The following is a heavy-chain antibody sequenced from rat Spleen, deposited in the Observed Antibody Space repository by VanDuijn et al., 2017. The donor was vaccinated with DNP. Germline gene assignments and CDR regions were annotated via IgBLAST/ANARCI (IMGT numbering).Heavy chain of an antibody. J-gene: IGHJ4*01. V-gene: IGHV3-3*01. CDR3: ARWPGYNPPYAMDA. Sequence: EVQLQESGPGLVEPSQSLSLTCSVTGYSITSCCRWTWIRKFPGHKLEWMGYINSAGSTNYNLSLKGRISITSDTSKNQLFLQVNSVTTEDTATYHCARWPGYNPPYAMDAWGQGTSVTVSS. D-gene: IGHD1-4*01. CDR2: INSAGST. CDR1: GYSITSCCR.